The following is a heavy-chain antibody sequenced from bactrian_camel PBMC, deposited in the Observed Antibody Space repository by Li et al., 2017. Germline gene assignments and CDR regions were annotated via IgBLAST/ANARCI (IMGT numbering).Heavy chain of an antibody. V-gene: IGHV3S40*01. D-gene: IGHD1*01. Sequence: VQLVESGGGSVQIGGSLILSCVASGFTFGTHDMSWVRQAPGKGLEWVSAINSDASSTYYRDSVKGRFTVSRDNAKNTLYLQVNNPKTEDTAVYYCATVGLAYWGQGTQVTVS. CDR1: GFTFGTHD. CDR2: INSDASST. CDR3: ATVGLAY. J-gene: IGHJ4*01.